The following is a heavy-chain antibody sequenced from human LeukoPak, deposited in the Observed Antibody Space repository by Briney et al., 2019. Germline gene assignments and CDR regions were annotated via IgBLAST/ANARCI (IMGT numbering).Heavy chain of an antibody. CDR2: ISGSGGST. CDR1: GFTFGTYS. J-gene: IGHJ4*02. V-gene: IGHV3-23*01. Sequence: GGSLRLSCAASGFTFGTYSMSWVRQAPGKGLEWVSAISGSGGSTYYADSVKGRFTISRDNSKNTLYLQMNSLRAEDTAVYYCAKDSARWTTVTKVVDYWGQGTLVTVSS. CDR3: AKDSARWTTVTKVVDY. D-gene: IGHD4-17*01.